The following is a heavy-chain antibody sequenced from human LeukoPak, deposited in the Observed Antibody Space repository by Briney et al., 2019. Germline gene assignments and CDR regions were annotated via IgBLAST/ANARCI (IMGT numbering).Heavy chain of an antibody. D-gene: IGHD6-13*01. CDR3: ARDGEYSNSWYDFDS. CDR2: ISTNGGGT. J-gene: IGHJ4*02. CDR1: GFTFSTYA. V-gene: IGHV3-64*01. Sequence: PGGSLRLSCAASGFTFSTYAMHWVRQTPGKGLEYVSAISTNGGGTYYANSVKGRFTISRDNSKNTLYLQMGSLRAEDMAVYYCARDGEYSNSWYDFDSWGQGTLVTVSS.